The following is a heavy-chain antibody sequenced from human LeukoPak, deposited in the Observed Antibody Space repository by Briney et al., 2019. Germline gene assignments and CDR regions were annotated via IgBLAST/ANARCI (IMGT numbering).Heavy chain of an antibody. CDR2: INHSGST. CDR3: ARHGWHAWYFDL. CDR1: GGSFSGYY. Sequence: SETLSLTCAVYGGSFSGYYWSWVRQPPGKGLEWIGEINHSGSTNYNPSLKSRVTISVDTSKNQFSLKLSSVTAADTAVYYCARHGWHAWYFDLWGRGTLVTVSS. V-gene: IGHV4-34*01. J-gene: IGHJ2*01. D-gene: IGHD6-19*01.